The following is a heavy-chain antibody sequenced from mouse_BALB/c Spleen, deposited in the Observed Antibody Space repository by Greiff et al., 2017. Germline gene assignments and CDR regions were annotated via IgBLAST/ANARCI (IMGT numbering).Heavy chain of an antibody. CDR3: ARSGVRYYFDY. J-gene: IGHJ2*01. Sequence: VQLQESGAELVRPGSSVKISCKASGYAFSSYWMNWVKQRPGQGLEWIGQIYPGDGDTNYNGKFKGKATLTADKSSSTAYMQLSSLTSEDSAVYFCARSGVRYYFDYWGQGTTLTVSS. D-gene: IGHD2-14*01. CDR1: GYAFSSYW. CDR2: IYPGDGDT. V-gene: IGHV1-80*01.